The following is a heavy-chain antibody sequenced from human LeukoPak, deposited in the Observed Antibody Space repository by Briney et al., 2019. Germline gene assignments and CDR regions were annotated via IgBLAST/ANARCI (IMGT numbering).Heavy chain of an antibody. J-gene: IGHJ4*02. D-gene: IGHD3-3*01. CDR2: IYTSGST. V-gene: IGHV4-4*07. CDR3: ARGVLRFLEWLPRYYFDY. CDR1: GGSISSYY. Sequence: SETLSLTCTVSGGSISSYYWSWIRQPAGKGLEWVGRIYTSGSTNYNPSLKSRVTMSVDTSKNQFSLKLSSVTAADTAVYYCARGVLRFLEWLPRYYFDYWGQGTLVTVSS.